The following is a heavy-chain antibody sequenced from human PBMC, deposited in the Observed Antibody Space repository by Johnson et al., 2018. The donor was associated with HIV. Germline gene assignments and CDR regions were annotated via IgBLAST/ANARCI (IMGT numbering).Heavy chain of an antibody. CDR1: GFTFSSYA. CDR3: AQEYAFAYGNGGWEAFDI. D-gene: IGHD4-11*01. CDR2: ITYNGSAK. V-gene: IGHV3-30*02. Sequence: QVQLVESGGGVVQPGGSLRLSCAASGFTFSSYAIHWVRQAPGKGLEWASDITYNGSAKYYADSVKGRFTISRDNSKNSLYLQMNSLRAEDTAVYYCAQEYAFAYGNGGWEAFDIWGQGTLVTVSS. J-gene: IGHJ3*02.